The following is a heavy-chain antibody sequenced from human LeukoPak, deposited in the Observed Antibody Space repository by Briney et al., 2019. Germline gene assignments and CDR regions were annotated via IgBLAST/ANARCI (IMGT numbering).Heavy chain of an antibody. CDR2: INPNSGGT. D-gene: IGHD6-19*01. J-gene: IGHJ4*02. CDR3: ARGGSSGWYHYFDY. CDR1: GYTFTSNY. Sequence: ASVKVSCKASGYTFTSNYMHWVRQAPGQGLEWMGWINPNSGGTNYAQKFQGWVTMTRDTSISTAYMELSRLRSDDTAVYYCARGGSSGWYHYFDYWGQGTLVTVSS. V-gene: IGHV1-2*04.